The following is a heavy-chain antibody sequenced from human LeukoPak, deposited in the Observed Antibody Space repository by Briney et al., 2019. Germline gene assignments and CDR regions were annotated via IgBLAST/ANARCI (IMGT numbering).Heavy chain of an antibody. J-gene: IGHJ4*02. V-gene: IGHV3-74*03. CDR3: ARDQRVTGRPDIDY. D-gene: IGHD6-6*01. Sequence: GGSLRLSCAASGFTFRNHWMHWVRHTPGKGLVWVSRISSDGSSTTYADSVKGRFTISRDNAKNTLYLQMNNLRAEDTAMYYCARDQRVTGRPDIDYWGQGTLVIVSS. CDR1: GFTFRNHW. CDR2: ISSDGSST.